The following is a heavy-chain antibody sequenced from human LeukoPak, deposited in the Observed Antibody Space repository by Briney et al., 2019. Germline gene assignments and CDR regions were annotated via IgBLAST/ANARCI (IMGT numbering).Heavy chain of an antibody. CDR3: ARVGFYCSSTSCYKDAFDI. CDR1: GFTFSSYW. CDR2: IKQDGSEK. Sequence: GGSLRLSCVGSGFTFSSYWMSWVRQAPGKGLEWVANIKQDGSEKYYVDSVKGRFTISRDNAKNSLYLQMNSLRAEDTAVYYCARVGFYCSSTSCYKDAFDIWGQGTMVTVSS. D-gene: IGHD2-2*02. J-gene: IGHJ3*02. V-gene: IGHV3-7*04.